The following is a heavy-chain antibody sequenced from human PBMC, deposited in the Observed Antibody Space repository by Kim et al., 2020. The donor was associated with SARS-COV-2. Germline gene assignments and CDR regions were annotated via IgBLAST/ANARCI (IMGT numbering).Heavy chain of an antibody. J-gene: IGHJ6*02. CDR2: IYYSGST. V-gene: IGHV4-59*13. CDR1: GGSISSYY. CDR3: ACVVRSGYSPYYYYGMDV. Sequence: SETLSLTCTVSGGSISSYYWSWIRQPPGKGLEWIGYIYYSGSTNYNPSLKSRVTISVDTSKNQFSLKLSSVTAADTAMYYCACVVRSGYSPYYYYGMDVWGQGTTVTVSS. D-gene: IGHD3-3*01.